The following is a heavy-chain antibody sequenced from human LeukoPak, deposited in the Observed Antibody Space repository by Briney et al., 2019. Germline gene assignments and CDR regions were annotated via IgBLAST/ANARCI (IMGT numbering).Heavy chain of an antibody. CDR3: ARIGDGYNAGEGFDY. V-gene: IGHV4-39*07. CDR1: GGSISSSSYY. Sequence: PSETLSLTCTVSGGSISSSSYYWGWIRQPPGKGLEWIGSIYYSGSTYYNPSLKSRVTISVDTSKNQFSLRLRSVTAADTAVYYCARIGDGYNAGEGFDYWGQGTLVTVSS. J-gene: IGHJ4*02. CDR2: IYYSGST. D-gene: IGHD5-24*01.